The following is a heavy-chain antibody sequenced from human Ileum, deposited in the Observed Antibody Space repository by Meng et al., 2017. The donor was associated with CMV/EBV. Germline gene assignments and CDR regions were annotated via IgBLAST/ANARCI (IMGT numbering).Heavy chain of an antibody. CDR2: ISASTSAI. D-gene: IGHD3-3*01. J-gene: IGHJ4*02. CDR3: VRGGSSGTLKYFDY. Sequence: GGSLRLSCVASGFTFSSYEMNWVRHIPGRGLEWISYISASTSAIYYAASVKGRFTISRDNVKNSLYLLMESLRADDTAIYYCVRGGSSGTLKYFDYWGQGALVTVSS. V-gene: IGHV3-48*03. CDR1: GFTFSSYE.